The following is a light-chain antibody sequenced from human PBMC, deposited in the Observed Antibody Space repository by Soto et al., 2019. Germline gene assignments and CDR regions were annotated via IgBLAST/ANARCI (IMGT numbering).Light chain of an antibody. V-gene: IGKV1-27*01. CDR3: QKYSSAPWT. J-gene: IGKJ1*01. Sequence: DIQMTQSPSSLSASVGDRVTISCRASQGIANYLAWYQQKPGKVPELLIYAVSTLHSGVPSRFSGSGSGTDFTLTISSLQPEDVASYYCQKYSSAPWTFGQGTKVEIK. CDR1: QGIANY. CDR2: AVS.